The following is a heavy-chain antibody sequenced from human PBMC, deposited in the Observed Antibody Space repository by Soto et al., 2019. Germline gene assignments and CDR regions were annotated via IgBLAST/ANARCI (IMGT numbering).Heavy chain of an antibody. CDR3: ARVNYDFWSGPHPYYYYGMDV. V-gene: IGHV1-69*13. CDR1: GGTFSRYA. J-gene: IGHJ6*02. D-gene: IGHD3-3*01. Sequence: SVKVSFKASGGTFSRYAISWLRQAPGQGLEWMGGIIPIFDTANYAQKFQGRVTITADESTSTAYMELSSLRSEDTAVYYCARVNYDFWSGPHPYYYYGMDVWGQGTTVTVSS. CDR2: IIPIFDTA.